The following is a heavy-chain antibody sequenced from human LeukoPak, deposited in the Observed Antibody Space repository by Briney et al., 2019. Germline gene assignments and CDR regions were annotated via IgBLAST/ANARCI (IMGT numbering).Heavy chain of an antibody. Sequence: PSETLSLTCTVSGGSISSYYWSWIRKPPGKGLEWIGYIYYSGSTNYNPSLKSRVTISVDTSKNQFSLKLSSVTAADTAVYYCARRSARELRYYYYYMDVWGKGTTVTVSS. D-gene: IGHD1-26*01. CDR3: ARRSARELRYYYYYMDV. CDR2: IYYSGST. V-gene: IGHV4-59*01. J-gene: IGHJ6*03. CDR1: GGSISSYY.